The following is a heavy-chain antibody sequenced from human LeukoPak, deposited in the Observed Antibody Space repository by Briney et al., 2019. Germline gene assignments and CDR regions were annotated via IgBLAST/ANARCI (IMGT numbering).Heavy chain of an antibody. CDR2: ISWNSGSI. V-gene: IGHV3-9*03. CDR1: GFTFDDYA. Sequence: GGSLRLSCAASGFTFDDYAMHWVRQAPGKGLEWVSGISWNSGSIGYADSVKGRFTISRDNAKNSLYLQMNSLGAEDMALYYCAKGGYCSSTSCYPDYYYYMDVWGKGTTVTVSS. D-gene: IGHD2-2*03. CDR3: AKGGYCSSTSCYPDYYYYMDV. J-gene: IGHJ6*03.